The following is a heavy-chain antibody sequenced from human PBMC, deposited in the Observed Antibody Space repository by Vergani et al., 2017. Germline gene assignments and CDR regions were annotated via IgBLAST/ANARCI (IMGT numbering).Heavy chain of an antibody. Sequence: EVQLVESGGGLVKPGGSLRLSCSASGFTFSTYTMNWVRQAPGKGLEWVSSISASSTYIYYPDSLRGRFTISRDNAKNSLYLQMNSLRAEDTALYYCAKDLGTESGGGWFDPWGQGTLVTVSP. V-gene: IGHV3-21*04. CDR2: ISASSTYI. CDR3: AKDLGTESGGGWFDP. J-gene: IGHJ5*02. CDR1: GFTFSTYT. D-gene: IGHD3-16*01.